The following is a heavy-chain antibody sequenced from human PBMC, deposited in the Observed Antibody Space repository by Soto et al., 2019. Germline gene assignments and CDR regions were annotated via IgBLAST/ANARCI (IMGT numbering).Heavy chain of an antibody. D-gene: IGHD3-10*01. CDR1: GYTFTSYD. V-gene: IGHV1-8*01. CDR2: MNPNSGNT. CDR3: ARGLLLWFGEKSYAFDI. Sequence: ASVKVSCKASGYTFTSYDINWVRQATGQGLEWMGWMNPNSGNTGYTQKFQGRVTMTRNTSISTAYMELSSLRSEDTAVYYCARGLLLWFGEKSYAFDIWGQGTMVTVSS. J-gene: IGHJ3*02.